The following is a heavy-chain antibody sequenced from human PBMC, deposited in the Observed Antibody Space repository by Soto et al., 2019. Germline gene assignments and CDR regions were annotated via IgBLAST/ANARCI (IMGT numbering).Heavy chain of an antibody. CDR3: ARAPEASRLDY. J-gene: IGHJ4*02. V-gene: IGHV4-59*01. CDR1: GGSITSYY. Sequence: QVHLQESGPGLVKPSETLSLTCTVSGGSITSYYWSWIRQPPGKGLEWIGHIYYSGSTNYNPSLKSRLTISVDTSKNQFSLRLTSVTAADTAVYYCARAPEASRLDYWGQGTLVTVSS. CDR2: IYYSGST. D-gene: IGHD2-2*01.